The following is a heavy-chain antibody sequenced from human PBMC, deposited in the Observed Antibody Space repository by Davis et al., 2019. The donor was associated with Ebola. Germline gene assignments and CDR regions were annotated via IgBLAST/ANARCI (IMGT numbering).Heavy chain of an antibody. CDR3: AAGGLGGGFDV. D-gene: IGHD2-15*01. Sequence: SVKVSCKAVGDTLTSYAMTWVRQAPGQGLEWMGGIIPVFRTANYAQKFQGRVTMTEDKSTDKAYMELSSLRSEDTAVYYCAAGGLGGGFDVWGQGTMVTVSS. J-gene: IGHJ3*01. CDR2: IIPVFRTA. CDR1: GDTLTSYA. V-gene: IGHV1-69*06.